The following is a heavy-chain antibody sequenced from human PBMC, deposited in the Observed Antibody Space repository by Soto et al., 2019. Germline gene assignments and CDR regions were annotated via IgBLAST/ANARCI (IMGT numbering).Heavy chain of an antibody. CDR1: GFTFSSYW. Sequence: EVQLVESGGGLVQPGGSLRLSCAASGFTFSSYWMSWVRQAPGKGLEWVANIKQDGGEKHYVDSVKGRFTISRDNAKNSLYLQMNSLRAEDTAVYYCARDHAEQWLVDIDYWGQGTLVTVSS. J-gene: IGHJ4*02. CDR3: ARDHAEQWLVDIDY. V-gene: IGHV3-7*01. D-gene: IGHD6-19*01. CDR2: IKQDGGEK.